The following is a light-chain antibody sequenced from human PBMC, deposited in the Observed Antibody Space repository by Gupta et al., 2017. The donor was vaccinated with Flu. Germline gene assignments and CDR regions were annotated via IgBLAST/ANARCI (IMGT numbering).Light chain of an antibody. V-gene: IGKV3-20*01. Sequence: GTLSLSPGERATLSCRASQSLSSNYLAWYQQKPGQAPRLLIYGASSRATGIPDRFSGSGSGTDFTLTISRLEPEDFAVYYCQQCGSSQWTFGQGTKVEIK. CDR1: QSLSSNY. CDR3: QQCGSSQWT. J-gene: IGKJ1*01. CDR2: GAS.